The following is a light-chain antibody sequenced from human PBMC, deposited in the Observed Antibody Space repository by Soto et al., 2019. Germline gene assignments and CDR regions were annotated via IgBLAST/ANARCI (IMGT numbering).Light chain of an antibody. Sequence: DIVLTQAPDTLSLSPGERATLSCRDSQSVSSNYLAWYQQKPGQAPRLLIYGASTRAPGIPDRFSGSGSGTDFTLTLSRLEPEDFAVYYCQQYGSSSYTFGQGTRLEIK. CDR1: QSVSSNY. V-gene: IGKV3-20*01. J-gene: IGKJ2*01. CDR2: GAS. CDR3: QQYGSSSYT.